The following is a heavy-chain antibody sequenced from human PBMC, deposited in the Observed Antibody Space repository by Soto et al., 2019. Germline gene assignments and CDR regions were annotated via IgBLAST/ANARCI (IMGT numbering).Heavy chain of an antibody. D-gene: IGHD5-18*01. Sequence: GESLKISCKGSGYSFTSYWISWVRQMPGKGLEWMGRIDPSDSYTNYSPSFQGHVTISADKSISTAYLQWSSLKASDTAMYCCARQSRGYPHGDWFDPWGQGTLVTVSS. CDR1: GYSFTSYW. J-gene: IGHJ5*02. V-gene: IGHV5-10-1*01. CDR3: ARQSRGYPHGDWFDP. CDR2: IDPSDSYT.